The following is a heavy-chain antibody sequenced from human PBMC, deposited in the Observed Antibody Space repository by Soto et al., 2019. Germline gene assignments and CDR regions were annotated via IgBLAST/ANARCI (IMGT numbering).Heavy chain of an antibody. J-gene: IGHJ4*02. D-gene: IGHD3-22*01. Sequence: GGSLRLSCAASGSTFSSYAMSWVRQAPGKGLEWVSAISGSGGSTYYADSVKGRFTISRDNSKNTLYLQMNSLRAEDTALYYCAKYPLYYYDSSGTPTPNAYYCGQGTLVTVSS. CDR2: ISGSGGST. V-gene: IGHV3-23*01. CDR3: AKYPLYYYDSSGTPTPNAYY. CDR1: GSTFSSYA.